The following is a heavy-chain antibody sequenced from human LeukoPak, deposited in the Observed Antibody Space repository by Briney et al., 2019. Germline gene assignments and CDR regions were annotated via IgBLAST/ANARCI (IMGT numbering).Heavy chain of an antibody. CDR3: VKDIWFGDGSDS. D-gene: IGHD3-10*01. CDR1: GFNFSNYA. V-gene: IGHV3-30*18. Sequence: GGSLTLSCEGSGFNFSNYAMNWVRQPPGKGMEWVSVTSSDGSLEFYVDSVNGRFSISRDNSKNTLYLQMNRLRAEDTAIYYCVKDIWFGDGSDSWGRGTLVTVSS. CDR2: TSSDGSLE. J-gene: IGHJ4*02.